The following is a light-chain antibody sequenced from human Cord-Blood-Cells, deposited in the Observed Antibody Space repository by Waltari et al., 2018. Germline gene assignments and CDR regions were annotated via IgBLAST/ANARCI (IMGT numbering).Light chain of an antibody. V-gene: IGLV3-25*02. CDR1: GLPKQY. CDR2: KDS. J-gene: IGLJ2*01. CDR3: QSADSSGTYVV. Sequence: SYELTQPPSVSVSPGQTARITCSGDGLPKQYANWYQQKPGQAPVLVRYKDSERPSGIPERFSGSSSGTTVTLTISGVQAEDEADYYCQSADSSGTYVVFGGGTKLTVL.